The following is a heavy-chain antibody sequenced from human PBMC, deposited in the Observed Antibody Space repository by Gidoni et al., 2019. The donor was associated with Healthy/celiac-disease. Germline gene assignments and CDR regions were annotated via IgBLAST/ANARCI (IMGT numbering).Heavy chain of an antibody. V-gene: IGHV3-30*04. CDR1: GFTFSSYA. CDR2: ISYDGSNK. Sequence: QVQLVESGGGVVQPGRSLRLSCAASGFTFSSYAMHWVRQAPGKGLEWVAVISYDGSNKYYADSVKGRFTISRDNSKNTLYLQMNSLRAEDTAVYYCARDRNWNYVYWFDPWGQGTLVTVSS. D-gene: IGHD1-7*01. J-gene: IGHJ5*02. CDR3: ARDRNWNYVYWFDP.